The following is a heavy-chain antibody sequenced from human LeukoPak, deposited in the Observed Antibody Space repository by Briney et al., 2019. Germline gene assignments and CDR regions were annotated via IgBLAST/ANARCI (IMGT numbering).Heavy chain of an antibody. CDR2: INHSGST. V-gene: IGHV4-34*01. Sequence: SETLSLTCAVYGGSFNGYYWSWIRQPPGKGLEWIGEINHSGSTNYNPSLKSRVTISVDRYKNQLSLKLSSVTAADTAVYYCARVGAATWEPHGFDYWGQGTLVTVSS. CDR3: ARVGAATWEPHGFDY. J-gene: IGHJ4*02. D-gene: IGHD1-26*01. CDR1: GGSFNGYY.